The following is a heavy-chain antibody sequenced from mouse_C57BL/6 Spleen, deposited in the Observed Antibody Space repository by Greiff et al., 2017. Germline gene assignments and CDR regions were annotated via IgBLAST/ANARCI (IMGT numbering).Heavy chain of an antibody. CDR1: GFTFTDYE. Sequence: VQLQESGADLVRPGASVTLSCTASGFTFTDYEMHWVKQTPVHGLEWIGAIGPGTGGTAYNQKFKGKAILTADKSSSTAYMELRSLTAEDTAVYYCTRANGYSAMDYWGQGTSVTVSS. J-gene: IGHJ4*01. CDR3: TRANGYSAMDY. CDR2: IGPGTGGT. V-gene: IGHV1-15*01.